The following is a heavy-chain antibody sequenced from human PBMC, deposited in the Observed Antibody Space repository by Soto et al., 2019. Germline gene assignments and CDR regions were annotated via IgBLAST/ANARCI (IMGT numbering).Heavy chain of an antibody. CDR2: IDPSDSYT. Sequence: PGASLKISCKGSGYSFTSFWISWVRQMPGKGLEWMGRIDPSDSYTNYSPSFQGHVTISADKSISTAYLQWSSLKASDTAMYYCAIPPRSIVGATTPFDYWGQGTLVTVSS. J-gene: IGHJ4*02. CDR1: GYSFTSFW. V-gene: IGHV5-10-1*01. CDR3: AIPPRSIVGATTPFDY. D-gene: IGHD1-26*01.